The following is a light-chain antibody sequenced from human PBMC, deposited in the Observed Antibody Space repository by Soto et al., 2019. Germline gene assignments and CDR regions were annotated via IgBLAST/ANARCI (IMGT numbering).Light chain of an antibody. CDR3: QHYGSSPWT. Sequence: EIVSTQSPGTLALSPGERASLSCGASQTVGSTYVAWYQQKPGLAPRLPIYDACSRATAIPDRLSGSGSGTDFTLTISRLEPEGFAVYYCQHYGSSPWTFGQGTKVEL. CDR1: QTVGSTY. J-gene: IGKJ1*01. V-gene: IGKV3D-20*01. CDR2: DAC.